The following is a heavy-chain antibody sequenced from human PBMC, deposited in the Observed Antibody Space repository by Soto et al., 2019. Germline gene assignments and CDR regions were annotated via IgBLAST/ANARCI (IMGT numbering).Heavy chain of an antibody. CDR3: ARYSSSVYYFDY. J-gene: IGHJ4*02. CDR1: GGSISSGGYY. V-gene: IGHV4-31*03. Sequence: SETLSLTCTVSGGSISSGGYYWSWICQHPGKGLEWIGYIYYSGSTYYNPSLKSRVTISVDTSKNQFSLKLSSVTAADTAVYYCARYSSSVYYFDYWGQGTLVTVSS. D-gene: IGHD6-6*01. CDR2: IYYSGST.